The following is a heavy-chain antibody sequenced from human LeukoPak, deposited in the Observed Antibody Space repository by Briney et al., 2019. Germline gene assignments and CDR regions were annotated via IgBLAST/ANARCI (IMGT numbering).Heavy chain of an antibody. D-gene: IGHD3-10*01. Sequence: SQTLSLTCTVSGGSISSYYWSWIRQPPGKGLEWIGYIYYSGSTNYNPSLKSRVTISVDTSKNQFSLKLSSVTAADTAVYYCARDSPYYYGSGSATYYMDVWGKGTTVTISS. CDR2: IYYSGST. CDR1: GGSISSYY. J-gene: IGHJ6*03. CDR3: ARDSPYYYGSGSATYYMDV. V-gene: IGHV4-59*01.